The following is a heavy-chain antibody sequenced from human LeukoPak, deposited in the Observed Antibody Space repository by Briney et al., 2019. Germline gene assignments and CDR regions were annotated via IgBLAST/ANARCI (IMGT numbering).Heavy chain of an antibody. J-gene: IGHJ6*03. D-gene: IGHD6-13*01. V-gene: IGHV4-39*01. CDR1: GGSISSSSYY. Sequence: SETLSLTCTVSGGSISSSSYYWGRIRQPPGKGLEWIGSIYYSGGTYYNLSLKSRVTISVDTSKNQFSLKLSSVTAADTAVYYCASLRGHSSGWSLGGYYYYYMDVWGKGTTVTVSS. CDR2: IYYSGGT. CDR3: ASLRGHSSGWSLGGYYYYYMDV.